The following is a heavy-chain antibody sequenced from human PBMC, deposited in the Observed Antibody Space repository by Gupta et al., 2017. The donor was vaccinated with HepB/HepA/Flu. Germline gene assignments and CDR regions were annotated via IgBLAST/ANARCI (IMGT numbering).Heavy chain of an antibody. CDR3: ARGVGFRYYDSSGPGRYYFDY. D-gene: IGHD3-22*01. Sequence: QVQLQQWGAGLLKPSETLSLTCAVYGGSFSGYYWSWLRQPPGKGLEWIGEINHSGSTNYNPSLKSRVTISVDTSKNQFSLKLSSVTAADTAVYYCARGVGFRYYDSSGPGRYYFDYWGQGTLVTVSS. CDR1: GGSFSGYY. V-gene: IGHV4-34*01. J-gene: IGHJ4*02. CDR2: INHSGST.